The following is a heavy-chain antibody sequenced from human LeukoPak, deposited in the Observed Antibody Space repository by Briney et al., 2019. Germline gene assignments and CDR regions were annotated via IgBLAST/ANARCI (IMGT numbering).Heavy chain of an antibody. Sequence: PSETLSLTCTVSGGSISSSSYYWSWIRQPAGKGLEWIGRIYTSGSTNYNPSLKGRVTMSVDTSKNQFSLKLSSVTAADTAVYYCARGYYYDSSPPDAFDIWGQGTMVTVSS. CDR3: ARGYYYDSSPPDAFDI. D-gene: IGHD3-22*01. CDR2: IYTSGST. CDR1: GGSISSSSYY. V-gene: IGHV4-61*02. J-gene: IGHJ3*02.